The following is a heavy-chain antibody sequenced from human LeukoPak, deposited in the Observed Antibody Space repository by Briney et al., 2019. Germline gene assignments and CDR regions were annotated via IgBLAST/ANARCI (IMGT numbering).Heavy chain of an antibody. J-gene: IGHJ3*02. Sequence: GASVKVSCKASGYTFTSYGISWMRQAPGQGLEWMGWISAYNGNTNYAQKLQGRVTMTTDTSTSTAYMELRSLRSDDTAVYYCARDQGYSGSQNAFDIWGQGTMVTVSS. D-gene: IGHD1-26*01. CDR1: GYTFTSYG. CDR3: ARDQGYSGSQNAFDI. CDR2: ISAYNGNT. V-gene: IGHV1-18*01.